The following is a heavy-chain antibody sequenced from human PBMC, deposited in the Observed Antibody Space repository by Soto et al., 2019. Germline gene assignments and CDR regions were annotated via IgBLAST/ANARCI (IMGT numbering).Heavy chain of an antibody. CDR2: ISGSGGST. J-gene: IGHJ5*02. Sequence: GGSLRLSCAASGFTFSSYAMSWVRQAPGKGLEWVSAISGSGGSTYYADSVKGRFTISRDNSKNTLYLKMNSLRAEDTAVYYCAKEPLLTMVRGVNWFDPWGQGTLVTVSS. CDR3: AKEPLLTMVRGVNWFDP. CDR1: GFTFSSYA. V-gene: IGHV3-23*01. D-gene: IGHD3-10*01.